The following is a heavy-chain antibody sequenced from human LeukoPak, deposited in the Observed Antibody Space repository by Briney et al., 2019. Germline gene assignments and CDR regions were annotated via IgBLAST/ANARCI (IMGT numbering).Heavy chain of an antibody. J-gene: IGHJ3*02. CDR1: GYTFTSYD. Sequence: ASVKVSCKASGYTFTSYDINWVRQATGKGLEWMGWMNPNSGNTGYAQKFQGRVTITRNTSISTAYMELSSLRSEDTAVYYCATYSGYALHDASDIWGQGTMVTVSS. CDR2: MNPNSGNT. D-gene: IGHD5-12*01. CDR3: ATYSGYALHDASDI. V-gene: IGHV1-8*03.